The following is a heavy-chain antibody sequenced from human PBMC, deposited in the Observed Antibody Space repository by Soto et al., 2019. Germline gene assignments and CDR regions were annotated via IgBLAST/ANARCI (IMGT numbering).Heavy chain of an antibody. J-gene: IGHJ4*02. D-gene: IGHD5-12*01. V-gene: IGHV3-21*01. Sequence: GGSLRLSCAASGFTFSSYSMNWVRQAPGKGLEWVSSISSSSSYIYYADSVKGRFTISRDNAKNSLYLQMNSLRAEDTAVYYCARDPPGVLRFKTPFDCWGQGTLVTVSS. CDR1: GFTFSSYS. CDR2: ISSSSSYI. CDR3: ARDPPGVLRFKTPFDC.